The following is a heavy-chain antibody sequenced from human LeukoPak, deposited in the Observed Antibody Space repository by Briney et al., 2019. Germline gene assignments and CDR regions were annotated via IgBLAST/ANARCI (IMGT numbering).Heavy chain of an antibody. CDR2: IYYSGST. V-gene: IGHV4-4*02. J-gene: IGHJ4*02. CDR1: GGSISSSNW. CDR3: ARASYAYCGGDCYFY. Sequence: PSETLSLTCAVSGGSISSSNWWSWVRQPPGKGLEWIGYIYYSGSTNYNPSLKSRVTISVDTSKNQFSLKLSSVTAADTAVYYCARASYAYCGGDCYFYWGQGTLVTVSS. D-gene: IGHD2-21*02.